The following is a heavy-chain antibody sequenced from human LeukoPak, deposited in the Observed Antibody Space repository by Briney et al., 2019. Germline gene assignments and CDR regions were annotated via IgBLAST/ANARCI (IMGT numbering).Heavy chain of an antibody. V-gene: IGHV3-23*01. CDR1: GFTFSSYA. J-gene: IGHJ4*02. D-gene: IGHD3-10*01. CDR2: ISGSGGST. CDR3: AKSEGAAYYYGSGSLDY. Sequence: GGSLRLSCAASGFTFSSYAMSWVRQAPGKGLEWVSAISGSGGSTYYADSVKGRFTISRDNSENTLYLQMNSLRAEDTAVYYCAKSEGAAYYYGSGSLDYWGQGTLVTVSS.